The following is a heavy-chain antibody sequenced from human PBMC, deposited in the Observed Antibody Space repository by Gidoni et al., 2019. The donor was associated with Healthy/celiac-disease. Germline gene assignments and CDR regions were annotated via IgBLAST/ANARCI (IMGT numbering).Heavy chain of an antibody. CDR2: IKRKTDGGTT. D-gene: IGHD2-2*01. Sequence: ELQLVESGGGLVTPGGSLRLSCAASGFTFSNAWLSWVRQAPGKGLEWVGRIKRKTDGGTTDYAAPVKGRFTISRDDSKNTLYLQMNSLKTEDTAVYYCTTGKPAAMTCYYYYYGMDVWGQGTTVTVSS. J-gene: IGHJ6*02. CDR1: GFTFSNAW. V-gene: IGHV3-15*01. CDR3: TTGKPAAMTCYYYYYGMDV.